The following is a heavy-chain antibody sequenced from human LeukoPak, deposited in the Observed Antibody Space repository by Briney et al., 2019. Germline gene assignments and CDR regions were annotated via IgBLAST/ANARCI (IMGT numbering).Heavy chain of an antibody. CDR2: IKQDGSEK. V-gene: IGHV3-7*01. CDR1: RFTFSTYW. J-gene: IGHJ4*02. D-gene: IGHD3-22*01. CDR3: ARESSGYFY. Sequence: PGGSLRLSCAASRFTFSTYWMSWVRQAPGKGLEWVANIKQDGSEKYYVNSVKGRFTISRDNAKNSLYLQMNSLRAEDTAVYYCARESSGYFYWGQGTLVTVSS.